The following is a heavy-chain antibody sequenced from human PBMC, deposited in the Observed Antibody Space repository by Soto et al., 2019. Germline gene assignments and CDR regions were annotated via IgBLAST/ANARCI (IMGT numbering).Heavy chain of an antibody. V-gene: IGHV3-23*01. Sequence: EVQLLESGGGLVQPGGSLRLPCAASGLTFSSYGRTWVPQPPGKGLEWVSAISGSGDTYNVDSLKGRFTISRDNSKSTLFLQMNSLRAEDTAVYYCATYGGDSGGFEYFKYWGQGTLVTVSS. J-gene: IGHJ1*01. CDR3: ATYGGDSGGFEYFKY. CDR2: ISGSGDT. D-gene: IGHD2-21*02. CDR1: GLTFSSYG.